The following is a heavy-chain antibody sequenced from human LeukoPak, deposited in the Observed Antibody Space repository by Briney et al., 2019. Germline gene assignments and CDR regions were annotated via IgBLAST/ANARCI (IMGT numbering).Heavy chain of an antibody. Sequence: GGSLRLSCAASGFTFSSYAMSWVRQAPGKGLEWVSAISGSGGSTYYADSVKGRFTISRDNSKNTLYLQMNSLRAEDTAVYYCARDIYGDYGFDYWGQGTLVTVSS. CDR1: GFTFSSYA. V-gene: IGHV3-23*01. CDR2: ISGSGGST. J-gene: IGHJ4*02. CDR3: ARDIYGDYGFDY. D-gene: IGHD4-17*01.